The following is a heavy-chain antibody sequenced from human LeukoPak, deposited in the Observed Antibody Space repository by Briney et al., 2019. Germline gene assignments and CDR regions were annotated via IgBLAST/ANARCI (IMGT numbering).Heavy chain of an antibody. J-gene: IGHJ4*02. CDR2: MNPISGTT. CDR1: GYTFTSYD. V-gene: IGHV1-8*01. CDR3: ARGLLAVARLRDY. D-gene: IGHD6-19*01. Sequence: ASVKVSCKASGYTFTSYDINWVRQATGQGLEWMGWMNPISGTTSYAQKLQRRDMMTTKNSLPTAYMVPPSLTSDHPPVYYCARGLLAVARLRDYWGQGTLVTVSS.